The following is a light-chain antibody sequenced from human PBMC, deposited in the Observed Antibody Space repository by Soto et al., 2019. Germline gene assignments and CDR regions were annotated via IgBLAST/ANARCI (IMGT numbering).Light chain of an antibody. CDR3: QVWDSSSDQ. CDR2: YDS. V-gene: IGLV3-21*04. Sequence: SYELTQPPSVSVAPGKTARITCGGYNIGSKSVHWYQQKPGQAPVLVIYYDSDRPSGIPERFSGSNAGNTATLTISRVEAGDEADYYCQVWDSSSDQFGGGTQLTVL. CDR1: NIGSKS. J-gene: IGLJ3*02.